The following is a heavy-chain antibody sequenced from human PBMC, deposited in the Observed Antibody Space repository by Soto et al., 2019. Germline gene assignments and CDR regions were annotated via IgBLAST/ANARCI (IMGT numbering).Heavy chain of an antibody. J-gene: IGHJ5*02. CDR1: GGSISSSSYY. D-gene: IGHD6-13*01. V-gene: IGHV4-39*02. CDR2: IYYSGST. CDR3: AKDSSRSSSWRQKDWFDP. Sequence: SETLSLTCTVSGGSISSSSYYWGWIRQPPGKGLEWIGSIYYSGSTYYNPSLKSRVTISVDTSKNQFSLKLSSVTAADTAVYYCAKDSSRSSSWRQKDWFDPWGQGTLVTVSS.